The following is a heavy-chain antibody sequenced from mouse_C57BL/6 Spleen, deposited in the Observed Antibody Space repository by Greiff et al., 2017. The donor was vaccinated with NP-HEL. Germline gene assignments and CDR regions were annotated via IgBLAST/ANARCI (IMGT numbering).Heavy chain of an antibody. V-gene: IGHV1-62-2*01. J-gene: IGHJ2*01. CDR1: GYTFTEYT. D-gene: IGHD4-1*01. CDR2: FYPGSGSI. Sequence: VKLQESGAELVKPGASVKLSCKASGYTFTEYTIHWVKQRSGQGLEWIGWFYPGSGSIKYNEKFKDKATLTADKSSSTVYMELSRLTSEDSAVYFCARHEGDPELVYYFDYWGQGTTLTVSS. CDR3: ARHEGDPELVYYFDY.